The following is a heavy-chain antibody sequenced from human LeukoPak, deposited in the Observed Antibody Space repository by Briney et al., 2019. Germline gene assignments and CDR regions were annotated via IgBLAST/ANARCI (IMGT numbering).Heavy chain of an antibody. D-gene: IGHD6-19*01. V-gene: IGHV3-11*01. CDR3: AKGSAQGGGYYYYYMDV. CDR2: ISSRSGSSI. CDR1: GFTFGDYY. J-gene: IGHJ6*03. Sequence: GGSLRLSCAASGFTFGDYYMTWIRQAPGKGLEGVSYISSRSGSSIYYGDSVKGRFTVSRDNAKNSLYLQMNSLRGEDTAVYYCAKGSAQGGGYYYYYMDVWGKGTTVTVSS.